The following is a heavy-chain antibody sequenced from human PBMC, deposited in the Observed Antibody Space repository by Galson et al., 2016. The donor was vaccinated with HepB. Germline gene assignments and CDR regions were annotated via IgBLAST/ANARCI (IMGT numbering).Heavy chain of an antibody. V-gene: IGHV3-23*01. CDR1: GFTFSSYA. CDR2: ITDSGDNS. Sequence: SLRLTCAASGFTFSSYAMIWARQAPGKGLGWLSVITDSGDNSFHAVSVRGRFTISRDNSKNTLYLQMNSLRVKDTAVYYCAKGTLPYCSGGTCYPLNYRGQGTLVTVSS. D-gene: IGHD2-15*01. J-gene: IGHJ4*02. CDR3: AKGTLPYCSGGTCYPLNY.